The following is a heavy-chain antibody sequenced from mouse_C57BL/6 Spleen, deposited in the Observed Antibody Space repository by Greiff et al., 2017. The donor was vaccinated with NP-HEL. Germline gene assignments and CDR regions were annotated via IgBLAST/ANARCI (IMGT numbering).Heavy chain of an antibody. D-gene: IGHD2-3*01. CDR3: AREAPYDPFAY. J-gene: IGHJ3*01. V-gene: IGHV5-4*01. Sequence: EVQGVESGGGLVKPGGSLKLSCAASGFTFSSYAMSWVRQTPEKRLEWVATISDGGSYTYYPDNVKGRFTISRDNAKNNLYLQMSHLKSEDTAMYYCAREAPYDPFAYWGQGTLVTVSA. CDR1: GFTFSSYA. CDR2: ISDGGSYT.